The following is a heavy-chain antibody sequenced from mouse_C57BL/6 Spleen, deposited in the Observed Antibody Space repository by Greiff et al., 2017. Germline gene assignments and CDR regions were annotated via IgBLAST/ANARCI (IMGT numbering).Heavy chain of an antibody. CDR2: IDPSASYT. V-gene: IGHV1-69*01. CDR1: GYTFTSYW. Sequence: QVQLQQPGAELVMPGASVKLSCKASGYTFTSYWMHWVKQRPGQGLEWIGEIDPSASYTNYNQKFKGKSTLTVDKSSSTAYMQLSSLTSEDSAVYYCARREGLRLAYWGQGTLVTVSA. J-gene: IGHJ3*01. D-gene: IGHD2-4*01. CDR3: ARREGLRLAY.